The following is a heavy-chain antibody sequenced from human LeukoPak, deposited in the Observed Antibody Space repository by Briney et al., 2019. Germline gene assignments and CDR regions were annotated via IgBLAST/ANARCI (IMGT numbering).Heavy chain of an antibody. CDR3: ARYDSRGSASTRFDY. CDR1: GYSLGKNYY. Sequence: SETLSLTCAVSGYSLGKNYYWGWIRQPPGKGLEWIGRIYGTGSTSYNPSPMNRVTMSVDTSKNHFSLKLTSVTAADTAVYYCARYDSRGSASTRFDYWGQGILVTISS. CDR2: IYGTGST. J-gene: IGHJ4*02. D-gene: IGHD3-16*01. V-gene: IGHV4-38-2*01.